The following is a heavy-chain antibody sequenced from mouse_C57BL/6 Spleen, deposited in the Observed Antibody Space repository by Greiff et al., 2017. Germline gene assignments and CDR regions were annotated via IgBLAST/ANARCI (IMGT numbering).Heavy chain of an antibody. D-gene: IGHD2-4*01. V-gene: IGHV1-85*01. CDR3: ARDPQYCDCDGGFAY. Sequence: QVQLQQSGPELVKPGASVKLSCKASGYTFTSYDINWVKQRPGQGLEWIGWIYPRDGSTKYNEKFKGKATLTVDTSSSTAYMELHSLTSEDSAVYFCARDPQYCDCDGGFAYWGQGTLVTVSA. CDR2: IYPRDGST. J-gene: IGHJ3*01. CDR1: GYTFTSYD.